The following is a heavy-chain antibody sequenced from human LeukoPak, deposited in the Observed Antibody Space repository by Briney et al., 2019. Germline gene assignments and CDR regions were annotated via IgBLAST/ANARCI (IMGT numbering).Heavy chain of an antibody. V-gene: IGHV4-34*01. Sequence: SETLSLTCAVYGGSFSGYYWSWTRQPPGKGLEWIGEINHSGSTNYNPSLKSRGTISVDTSKNQFSLKLSSVTAADTAVYYCARSDYGDYEGQYYFDYWGQGTLVTVSP. D-gene: IGHD4-17*01. CDR3: ARSDYGDYEGQYYFDY. J-gene: IGHJ4*02. CDR1: GGSFSGYY. CDR2: INHSGST.